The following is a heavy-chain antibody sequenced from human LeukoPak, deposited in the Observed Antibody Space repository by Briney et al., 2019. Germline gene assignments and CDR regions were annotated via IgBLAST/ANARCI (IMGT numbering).Heavy chain of an antibody. V-gene: IGHV3-66*01. D-gene: IGHD1-1*01. Sequence: GGSLSLSCAASGFSFSRYWMHWVRHSPGKGLVWVSVIYGGVNTVYADSVQGRFTISRDNSKNTLYLQMSSLRAEDTAVYYCAKSPKTGFLFDYWGKGTLVTVSS. CDR1: GFSFSRYW. CDR2: IYGGVNT. CDR3: AKSPKTGFLFDY. J-gene: IGHJ4*02.